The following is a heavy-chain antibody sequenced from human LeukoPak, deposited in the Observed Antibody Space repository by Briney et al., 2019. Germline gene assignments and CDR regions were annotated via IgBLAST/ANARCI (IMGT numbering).Heavy chain of an antibody. CDR1: GFTFGSYS. CDR2: ISSSSSYI. Sequence: GGSLRLSCAASGFTFGSYSMNWVRQAPGKGLEWVSSISSSSSYIYYADSVKGRFTISRDNAKNSLYLQMNSLRAEDTAVYYCARDGQTYSGSSADYWGQGTLVTVSS. V-gene: IGHV3-21*01. D-gene: IGHD1-26*01. J-gene: IGHJ4*02. CDR3: ARDGQTYSGSSADY.